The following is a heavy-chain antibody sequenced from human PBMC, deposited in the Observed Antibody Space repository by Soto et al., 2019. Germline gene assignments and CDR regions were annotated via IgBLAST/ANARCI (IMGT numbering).Heavy chain of an antibody. CDR1: GFTFSSYW. V-gene: IGHV3-7*05. J-gene: IGHJ6*02. CDR2: IKQDGSEK. CDR3: ARRGGSGTWFEYYGMDV. D-gene: IGHD3-10*01. Sequence: GGSLRLSCAASGFTFSSYWMSWVRQAPGKGLEWVANIKQDGSEKYYVDSVKGRFTISRDNAKNSLYLQMNSLRAEDTAVYYCARRGGSGTWFEYYGMDVWGQGTTVTVSS.